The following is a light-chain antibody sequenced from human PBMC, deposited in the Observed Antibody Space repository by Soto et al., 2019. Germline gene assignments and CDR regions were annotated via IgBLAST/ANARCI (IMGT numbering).Light chain of an antibody. V-gene: IGKV4-1*01. Sequence: DIVMTQSPDSLAVSLGERATINCKSSQSLFYSSNNENYLAWYQQKPGQPPKLLIYWASTRESGVPDRFSGSGSGTDFTLTISSLQAEDVAVYYCQQYYSTPTFGGGTKVDIK. CDR3: QQYYSTPT. CDR1: QSLFYSSNNENY. CDR2: WAS. J-gene: IGKJ4*01.